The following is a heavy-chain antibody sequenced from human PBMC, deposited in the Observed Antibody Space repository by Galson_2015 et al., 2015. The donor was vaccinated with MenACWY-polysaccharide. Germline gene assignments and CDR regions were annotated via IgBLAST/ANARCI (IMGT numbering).Heavy chain of an antibody. V-gene: IGHV3-23*01. CDR1: GFTFSNYA. D-gene: IGHD3-16*01. J-gene: IGHJ4*02. CDR2: ISGSAGGT. CDR3: AKGPWARFDN. Sequence: SLRLSCAASGFTFSNYAMSWVRQAPGKGLEWVSAISGSAGGTYYADSVKGRFTISRDNSKNTLYLQMNSLRAEDTAVYYCAKGPWARFDNSGQRTLVTVSS.